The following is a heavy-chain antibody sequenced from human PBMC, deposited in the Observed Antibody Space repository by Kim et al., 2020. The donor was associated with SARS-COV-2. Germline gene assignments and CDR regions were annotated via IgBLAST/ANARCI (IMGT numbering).Heavy chain of an antibody. D-gene: IGHD3-16*01. V-gene: IGHV1-69*05. J-gene: IGHJ6*02. CDR2: IIPIFGTA. CDR1: GGTFSSYS. Sequence: SVKVSCKASGGTFSSYSISWVRQAPGQGLEWMGWIIPIFGTANYAQKFQGRVTITTDESTSTAYMELSSLRPEDTAVYYCARDSLSPNPSQEYYYYYGMDVWGQGTTVTVSS. CDR3: ARDSLSPNPSQEYYYYYGMDV.